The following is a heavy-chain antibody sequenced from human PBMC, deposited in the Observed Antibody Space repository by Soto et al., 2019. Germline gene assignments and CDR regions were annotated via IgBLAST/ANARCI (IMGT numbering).Heavy chain of an antibody. CDR3: ARDAPYGAAAPPPMDY. CDR1: GFTFSSYD. Sequence: GGSLRLSCAASGFTFSSYDMHWVRQAPGKGLEWVAVIWYDGSNKYYADSVKGRFTISRDNSKNTLYLQMNSLRAEDTAVYYCARDAPYGAAAPPPMDYWGQGTLVTVSS. V-gene: IGHV3-33*01. CDR2: IWYDGSNK. D-gene: IGHD6-13*01. J-gene: IGHJ4*02.